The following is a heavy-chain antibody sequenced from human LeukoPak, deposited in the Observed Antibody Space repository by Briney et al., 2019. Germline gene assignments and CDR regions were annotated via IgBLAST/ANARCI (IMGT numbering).Heavy chain of an antibody. V-gene: IGHV4-61*02. Sequence: PSETLSLSCTVSGGSISSGSYYWSWIGQPAGKGLEWIGRIYTSGSTNYNPSLKSRVTISVDTSKNQFSLKLSSVTAADTAVYYCARRRYSGTFDAFDIWGQGTMVTVSS. J-gene: IGHJ3*02. CDR2: IYTSGST. CDR3: ARRRYSGTFDAFDI. D-gene: IGHD1-26*01. CDR1: GGSISSGSYY.